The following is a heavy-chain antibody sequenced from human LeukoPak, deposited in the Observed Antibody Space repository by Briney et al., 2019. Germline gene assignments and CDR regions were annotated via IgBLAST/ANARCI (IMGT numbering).Heavy chain of an antibody. D-gene: IGHD1-26*01. J-gene: IGHJ4*02. V-gene: IGHV3-23*01. CDR2: LSGGGGST. Sequence: PGGSLRLSCAASGFTFSSYAMSWVRQAPGKGLEWVSALSGGGGSTYYADSVKGRFTISRDNSKNTLYLQMNSLRAEDTAVYYCAKVLGSYPNYPLDYWGQGTLVTVSS. CDR1: GFTFSSYA. CDR3: AKVLGSYPNYPLDY.